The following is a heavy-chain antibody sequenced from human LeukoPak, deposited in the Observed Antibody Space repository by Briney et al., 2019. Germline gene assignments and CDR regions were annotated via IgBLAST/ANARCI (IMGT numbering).Heavy chain of an antibody. J-gene: IGHJ4*02. V-gene: IGHV4-34*01. D-gene: IGHD4-23*01. CDR1: GGSFSGYY. CDR3: ARGFYTVEGGSFDY. Sequence: SEALSLTCAVYGGSFSGYYWSWIRQPPGKGLEWIGEINHSGSTNYNPSLKSRVTISVDTSKNQFSLKLSSVTAADTAVYYCARGFYTVEGGSFDYWGQGTLVTVSS. CDR2: INHSGST.